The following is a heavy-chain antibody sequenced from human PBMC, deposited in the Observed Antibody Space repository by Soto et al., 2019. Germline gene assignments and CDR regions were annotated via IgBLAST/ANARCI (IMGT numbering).Heavy chain of an antibody. D-gene: IGHD5-18*01. V-gene: IGHV4-4*02. Sequence: PSETLSLTCAVSSGSISSSNWWSWVRQPPGKGLEWIGEIYHSGSTNYNPSLKSRVTISVDKSKNQFSLKLSSVTAADTAVYYCARLVDTAMDNFDYWGQGTLVTVSS. CDR1: SGSISSSNW. J-gene: IGHJ4*02. CDR2: IYHSGST. CDR3: ARLVDTAMDNFDY.